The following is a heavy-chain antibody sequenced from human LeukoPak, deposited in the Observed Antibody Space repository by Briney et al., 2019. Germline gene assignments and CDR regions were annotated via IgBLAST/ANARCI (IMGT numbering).Heavy chain of an antibody. CDR2: INHSGST. CDR1: GGSFSGYY. V-gene: IGHV4-34*01. Sequence: SETLSLTCAVYGGSFSGYYWSWIRQPPGKGLEWIGEINHSGSTNYNPSLKSRVTISVDTSKTQFSLKLSSVTAADTAVYYCARGPPYDFWSGYYSRWFDPWGQGTLVTVSS. D-gene: IGHD3-3*01. J-gene: IGHJ5*02. CDR3: ARGPPYDFWSGYYSRWFDP.